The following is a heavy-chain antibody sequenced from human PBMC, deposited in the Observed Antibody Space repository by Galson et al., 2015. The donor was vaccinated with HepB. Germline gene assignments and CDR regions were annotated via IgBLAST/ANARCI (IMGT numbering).Heavy chain of an antibody. J-gene: IGHJ5*02. V-gene: IGHV1-18*04. CDR3: ARVLGIAVAVGWFDP. CDR2: ISAYNGNT. D-gene: IGHD6-19*01. Sequence: QSGAEVKKPGESLKVSCKASGYTFTSYGISWVRQAPGQGLEWMGWISAYNGNTNYAQKLQGRVTMTTDTSTSTAYMELRGLRSDDTAVYYCARVLGIAVAVGWFDPWGQGTLVTVSS. CDR1: GYTFTSYG.